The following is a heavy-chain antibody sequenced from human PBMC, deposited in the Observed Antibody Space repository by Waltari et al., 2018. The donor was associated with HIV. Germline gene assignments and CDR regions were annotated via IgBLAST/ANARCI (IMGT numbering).Heavy chain of an antibody. CDR1: GGSISSSSYY. D-gene: IGHD7-27*01. CDR3: ARFNWGSGNGGY. CDR2: IYYSGST. J-gene: IGHJ4*02. Sequence: QLQLQESGPGLVKPSETLSLTCTVSGGSISSSSYYWGWIRQPPGKGLEWIGSIYYSGSTYYNPSLKSRVTISVDTSKNQFSLKLSSVTAADTAVYYCARFNWGSGNGGYWGQGTLVTVSS. V-gene: IGHV4-39*01.